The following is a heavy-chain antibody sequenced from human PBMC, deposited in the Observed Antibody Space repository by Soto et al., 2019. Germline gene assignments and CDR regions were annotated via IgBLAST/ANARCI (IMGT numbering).Heavy chain of an antibody. V-gene: IGHV1-18*01. Sequence: ASAEVYCKASNYTFSSYGMSWVRQATGQGLEWMGCIISCNADTNHAQKFQGRVTMTTDTFTSTAYMELRSLRSDDTAVYYCARVGSRAAGRPFDHWGQGTLVTVSS. CDR1: NYTFSSYG. CDR2: IISCNADT. J-gene: IGHJ4*02. CDR3: ARVGSRAAGRPFDH. D-gene: IGHD6-13*01.